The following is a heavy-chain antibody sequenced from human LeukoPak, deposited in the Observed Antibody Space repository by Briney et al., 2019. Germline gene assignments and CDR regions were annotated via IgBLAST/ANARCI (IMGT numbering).Heavy chain of an antibody. V-gene: IGHV3-33*01. D-gene: IGHD3-22*01. CDR2: IWYDGSNK. CDR1: GFTFSSYG. J-gene: IGHJ4*02. Sequence: GGSLRLSCAASGFTFSSYGMHWVRQAPGKGLEWVAVIWYDGSNKYYADSVKGRFTISRDNSKNTLYLQMNSLRAEDTAVYYCASSYDSRYYFDYWGQGTLVTVSS. CDR3: ASSYDSRYYFDY.